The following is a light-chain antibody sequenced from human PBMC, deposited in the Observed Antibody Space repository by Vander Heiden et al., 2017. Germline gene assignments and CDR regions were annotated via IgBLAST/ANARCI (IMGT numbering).Light chain of an antibody. V-gene: IGKV1-33*01. Sequence: DIQMTQSPSSLSASVGDRVTITCQASQDISNYLNWYQQKPGKAPKLLVYDASNLETGVPSRLRGSGSGTDFTFNISSLQPEDIATYYCQQYDNLPFTFGPGTKVDIK. CDR2: DAS. CDR1: QDISNY. CDR3: QQYDNLPFT. J-gene: IGKJ3*01.